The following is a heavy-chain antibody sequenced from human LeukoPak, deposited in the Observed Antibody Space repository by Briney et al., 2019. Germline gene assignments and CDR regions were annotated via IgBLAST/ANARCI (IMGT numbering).Heavy chain of an antibody. CDR1: GYSISSGYY. Sequence: PSETLSLTCTVSGYSISSGYYWGWIRQPPGKGLEWIGSIYYSGSTYYNPSLKSRVTISVDTSKNQFSLKLSSVTAADTAVYYCARERIHTVTTDYWGQGTLVTVSS. D-gene: IGHD4-17*01. CDR2: IYYSGST. J-gene: IGHJ4*02. CDR3: ARERIHTVTTDY. V-gene: IGHV4-38-2*02.